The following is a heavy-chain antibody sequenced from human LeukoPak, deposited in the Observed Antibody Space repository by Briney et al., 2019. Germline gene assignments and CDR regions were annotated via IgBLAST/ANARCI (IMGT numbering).Heavy chain of an antibody. CDR1: GGSFSGYY. CDR3: VRRRWPKDAFDI. D-gene: IGHD4-23*01. Sequence: SETLSLTCAVYGGSFSGYYWSWIRQPPGKGLEWIGEINHSGSTNYNPSLKSRVTISVDTSKNQFSLKLSSVTAADTAVYYCVRRRWPKDAFDIWGQGTMVTVSS. J-gene: IGHJ3*02. V-gene: IGHV4-34*01. CDR2: INHSGST.